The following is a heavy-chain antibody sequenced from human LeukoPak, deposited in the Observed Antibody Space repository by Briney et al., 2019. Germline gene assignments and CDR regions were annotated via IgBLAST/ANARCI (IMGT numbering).Heavy chain of an antibody. CDR3: ARGGYCSSTSCYRDYYYYYYMDV. CDR1: GFTFSSYT. D-gene: IGHD2-2*02. CDR2: ISSSGSYI. V-gene: IGHV3-21*01. J-gene: IGHJ6*03. Sequence: PGGSLRLSCAVSGFTFSSYTMNWVRQTPGKGLEWVSSISSSGSYIYYADSVKGRFTISRDNVRNSLYLQMNSLRAEDTAVYYCARGGYCSSTSCYRDYYYYYYMDVWGKGTTVTVSS.